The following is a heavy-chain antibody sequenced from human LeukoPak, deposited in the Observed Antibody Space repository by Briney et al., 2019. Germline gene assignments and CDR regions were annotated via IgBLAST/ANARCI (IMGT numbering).Heavy chain of an antibody. CDR2: IRYDGSNK. V-gene: IGHV3-30*02. CDR3: AKGGFIAAAATYMDV. CDR1: GFTFSSYG. J-gene: IGHJ6*03. D-gene: IGHD6-13*01. Sequence: GGSLRLSCAASGFTFSSYGMYWVRQAPGKGLEWVAFIRYDGSNKYYADSVKGRFTISRDNSKNTLYLQMNSLRAEDTAVYYCAKGGFIAAAATYMDVWGKGTTVTISS.